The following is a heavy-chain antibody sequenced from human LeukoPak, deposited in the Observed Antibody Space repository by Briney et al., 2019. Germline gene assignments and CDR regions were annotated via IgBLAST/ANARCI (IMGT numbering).Heavy chain of an antibody. CDR2: ISAYNGNT. CDR3: ARDSGLAAAAGTEGFDY. J-gene: IGHJ4*02. Sequence: ASVKVSFKASGYTFTSYGISWVRQAPGQGLEWMGWISAYNGNTNYAQKLQGRVTVTTDTSTSTAYMELRSLRSDDTAVYYCARDSGLAAAAGTEGFDYWGQGTLVTVSS. V-gene: IGHV1-18*01. CDR1: GYTFTSYG. D-gene: IGHD6-25*01.